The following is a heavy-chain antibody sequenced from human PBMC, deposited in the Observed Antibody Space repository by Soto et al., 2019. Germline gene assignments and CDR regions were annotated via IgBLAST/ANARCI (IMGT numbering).Heavy chain of an antibody. V-gene: IGHV1-69*13. J-gene: IGHJ6*02. D-gene: IGHD1-20*01. CDR1: GGTFRSYA. CDR2: IIPIFGTA. Sequence: SVKVSCKASGGTFRSYAISWVRQAPGQGLEWMGGIIPIFGTANYAQKFQGRVTITADESTSTAYMELSSLRSEDTAVYYCARDNWNPRRGYYGMDVWGQGTTVTVSS. CDR3: ARDNWNPRRGYYGMDV.